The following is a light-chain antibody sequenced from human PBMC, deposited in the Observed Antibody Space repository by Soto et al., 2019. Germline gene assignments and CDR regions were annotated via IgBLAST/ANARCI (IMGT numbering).Light chain of an antibody. CDR1: SSNLGTHT. CDR3: AAWDDSLNGPV. Sequence: QSVLTQPPSASETPGQRVTISCSGSSSNLGTHTVNWYQQVPGTAPTLLIYSTNQRPSGVPDRISGSKSGTSVSLAISGLQSDDEADYYCAAWDDSLNGPVFGGGTKLTVL. J-gene: IGLJ2*01. CDR2: STN. V-gene: IGLV1-44*01.